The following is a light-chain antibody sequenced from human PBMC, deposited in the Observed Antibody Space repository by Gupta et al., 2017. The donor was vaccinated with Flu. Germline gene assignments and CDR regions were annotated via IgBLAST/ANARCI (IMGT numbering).Light chain of an antibody. J-gene: IGKJ1*01. V-gene: IGKV1-5*03. CDR3: QQDNDYPWT. CDR1: QTINSW. Sequence: PSTLSASVGDRVTITCRASQTINSWLAWYQQKPGKAPKLVIYKASTLQSGVPSKFGGSGPETEFTLTIISLQPDDFATYYSQQDNDYPWTFGQGTKVELK. CDR2: KAS.